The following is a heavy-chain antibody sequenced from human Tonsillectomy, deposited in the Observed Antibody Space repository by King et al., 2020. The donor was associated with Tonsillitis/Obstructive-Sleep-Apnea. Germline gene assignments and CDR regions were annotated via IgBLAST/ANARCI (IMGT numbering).Heavy chain of an antibody. CDR3: ARHVRDGYGTNFDY. CDR2: IDHNGST. J-gene: IGHJ4*02. D-gene: IGHD5-24*01. V-gene: IGHV4-34*01. Sequence: VQLQQWGAGLLKPSETLSLTCGVYGGSFSGYYWSWIRQTPGKGLEWIGEIDHNGSTNNSPSLKSRVSITVDTSKKQFSLNLSSLTAADTAVYYCARHVRDGYGTNFDYWGQGTLVTVSS. CDR1: GGSFSGYY.